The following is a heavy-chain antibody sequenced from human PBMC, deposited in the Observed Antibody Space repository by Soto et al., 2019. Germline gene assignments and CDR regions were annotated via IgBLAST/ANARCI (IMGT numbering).Heavy chain of an antibody. CDR3: ARLQSSSWYGKNYYYYGMDV. J-gene: IGHJ6*02. D-gene: IGHD6-13*01. Sequence: PGESPKISCKGSGYSFTNYWIGWVRQMPGKGLEWMGMIYPGDSDTRYSPSFQGQVTISADKSISTAYLQWSSLKASDTAMYYCARLQSSSWYGKNYYYYGMDVWGQGTTVTVSS. V-gene: IGHV5-51*01. CDR1: GYSFTNYW. CDR2: IYPGDSDT.